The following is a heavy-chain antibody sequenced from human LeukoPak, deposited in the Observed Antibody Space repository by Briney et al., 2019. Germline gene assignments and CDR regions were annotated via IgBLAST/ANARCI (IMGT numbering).Heavy chain of an antibody. J-gene: IGHJ4*02. CDR1: GFTVSSNY. Sequence: GGSLRLSCAASGFTVSSNYMSWVRQAPGKGLEWDSVIYSGGSTYYADSVKGRFTISRDNSKNTLYLQMNSLRAEDTAVYYCARDRRSYYDSSGYYGTFFDYWGQGTLVTVSS. CDR3: ARDRRSYYDSSGYYGTFFDY. D-gene: IGHD3-22*01. CDR2: IYSGGST. V-gene: IGHV3-66*01.